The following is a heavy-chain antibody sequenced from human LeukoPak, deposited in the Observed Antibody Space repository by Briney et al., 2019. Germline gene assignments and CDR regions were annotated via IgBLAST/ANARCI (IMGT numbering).Heavy chain of an antibody. CDR2: FDPEDGET. D-gene: IGHD1-26*01. CDR3: AIYSGSYFSNFDY. Sequence: GASVKVSCKVSGYTLTELSMHWLRQAPGKGLEWRGGFDPEDGETIYAQKFQGRVTMTEDTSTDTAYMELSSLRSEDTAVYYCAIYSGSYFSNFDYWGQGTLVTVSS. J-gene: IGHJ4*02. V-gene: IGHV1-24*01. CDR1: GYTLTELS.